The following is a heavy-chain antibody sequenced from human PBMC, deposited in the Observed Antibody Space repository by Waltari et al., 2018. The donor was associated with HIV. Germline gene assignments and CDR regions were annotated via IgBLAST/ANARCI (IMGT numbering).Heavy chain of an antibody. CDR2: INPSGVST. V-gene: IGHV1-46*01. J-gene: IGHJ4*02. CDR1: GYTFTRYY. D-gene: IGHD2-2*01. CDR3: ARDGGVVVPSDY. Sequence: QVQLVQSGAEVKKPGASVKVSCKASGYTFTRYYMHWVRQAPGQGLEWMGIINPSGVSTSYAPKCQGRGTLTRDTSTSTVYMELSSLRSEDTAVYYCARDGGVVVPSDYWGQGTLVTVSS.